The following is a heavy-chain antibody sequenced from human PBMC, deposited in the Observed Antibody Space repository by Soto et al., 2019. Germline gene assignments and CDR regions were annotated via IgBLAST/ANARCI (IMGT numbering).Heavy chain of an antibody. CDR1: GGSIRGYY. J-gene: IGHJ4*02. CDR3: VRASMPKAHFDS. CDR2: MHTSGST. V-gene: IGHV4-4*07. D-gene: IGHD2-2*01. Sequence: QMQLQESGPGLVKPSETLSLTCTVSGGSIRGYYWSWIRQSAGMGLEWIGRMHTSGSTNYNPSLKSRVTFSVDMSKNQISLKLTSVTAADMALYYCVRASMPKAHFDSWGQGTLVTVSS.